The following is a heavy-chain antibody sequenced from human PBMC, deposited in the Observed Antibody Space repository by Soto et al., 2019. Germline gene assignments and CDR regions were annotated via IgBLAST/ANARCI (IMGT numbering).Heavy chain of an antibody. CDR1: GYTLTSYG. Sequence: GASVKVSCKASGYTLTSYGISWVRQAPGQGLERMGWISAYNGNTYYAQKLQGRVTMTTDTSTSTAYMELNSLRAEDTAVYYCARDPALVRGVIEPYFDYWGQGTLVTSPQ. CDR3: ARDPALVRGVIEPYFDY. V-gene: IGHV1-18*01. J-gene: IGHJ4*02. CDR2: ISAYNGNT. D-gene: IGHD3-10*01.